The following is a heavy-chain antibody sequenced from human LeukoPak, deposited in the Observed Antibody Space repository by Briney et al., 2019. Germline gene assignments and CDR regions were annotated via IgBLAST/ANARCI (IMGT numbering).Heavy chain of an antibody. V-gene: IGHV1-69*13. CDR1: GYTFTDYA. CDR2: IIPIFGTA. CDR3: ARGGVGATLDY. J-gene: IGHJ4*02. Sequence: SVKVSCKASGYTFTDYAMHWVRQAPGQGLEWMGGIIPIFGTANYAQKFQGRVTITADESTSTAYMELSSLRSEDTAVYYCARGGVGATLDYWGQGTLVTVSS. D-gene: IGHD1-26*01.